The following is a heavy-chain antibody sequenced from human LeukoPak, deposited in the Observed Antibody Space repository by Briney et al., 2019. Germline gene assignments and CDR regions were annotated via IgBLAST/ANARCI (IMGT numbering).Heavy chain of an antibody. CDR1: GFTYSRYW. V-gene: IGHV3-7*04. CDR2: KKEDGSEK. D-gene: IGHD3-16*02. Sequence: GLSQRLFCAASGFTYSRYWMSWVRGAPGKGLEGVANKKEDGSEKYYVDSVKGRFTISRDNAKNSLYLQMNSLRAEDTAVYYCARDYDYVWGSYRYFYFDYWGQGTLVTVSS. CDR3: ARDYDYVWGSYRYFYFDY. J-gene: IGHJ4*02.